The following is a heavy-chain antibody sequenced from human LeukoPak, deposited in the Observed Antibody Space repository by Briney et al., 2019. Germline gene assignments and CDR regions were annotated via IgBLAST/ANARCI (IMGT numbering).Heavy chain of an antibody. V-gene: IGHV4-34*01. J-gene: IGHJ4*02. D-gene: IGHD4-17*01. CDR1: GGSFSGYY. CDR2: INHSGST. Sequence: PSETLSLTCAVYGGSFSGYYWSWIRQPPGKGLEWIGEINHSGSTNHNPSLKSRVTISVDTSKNQFSLKLSSVTAADTAVYYCARHEHGDYYFDYWGQGTLVTVSS. CDR3: ARHEHGDYYFDY.